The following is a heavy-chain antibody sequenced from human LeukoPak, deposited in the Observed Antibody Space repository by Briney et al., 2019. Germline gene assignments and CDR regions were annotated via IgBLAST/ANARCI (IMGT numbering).Heavy chain of an antibody. CDR2: TSSDGSST. CDR1: GFTFSTYW. V-gene: IGHV3-74*01. Sequence: GGSLRLSCAASGFTFSTYWIHWVRQAPGKGLVWVSRTSSDGSSTTYADSVKGRFTISRDNAKNTLYLQMNSLRAEDTAVYSCAREGVATTSFDYWGQGTLVTVSS. D-gene: IGHD5-12*01. CDR3: AREGVATTSFDY. J-gene: IGHJ4*02.